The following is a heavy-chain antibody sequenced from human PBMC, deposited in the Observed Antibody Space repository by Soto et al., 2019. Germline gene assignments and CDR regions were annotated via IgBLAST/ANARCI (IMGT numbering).Heavy chain of an antibody. D-gene: IGHD2-21*02. CDR1: GYTLNTYY. CDR3: ARGGHIAVVTDSFDY. V-gene: IGHV1-46*02. J-gene: IGHJ4*02. Sequence: GASVKVSCKPSGYTLNTYYLHWVRQAPGQGLEWMGIIHPSGGGSTYAQKFLGRVTMTRDTSRSTVFMELSSLRSADTAVYYCARGGHIAVVTDSFDYWGQGTLVTVSS. CDR2: IHPSGGGS.